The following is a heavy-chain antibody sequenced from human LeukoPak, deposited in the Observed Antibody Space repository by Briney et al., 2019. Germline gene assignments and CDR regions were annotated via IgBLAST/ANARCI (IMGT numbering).Heavy chain of an antibody. V-gene: IGHV1-24*01. D-gene: IGHD6-19*01. CDR3: ATDQRIAVAGTELRY. CDR1: GYTLTELS. J-gene: IGHJ4*02. Sequence: ASVKVSFKVSGYTLTELSMHWVRQAPGKGLEWMGGFDPEDGETIYAQKFQGRVTMTEDTSTDTAYMELSSLRSEDTAVYYCATDQRIAVAGTELRYWGQGTLVTVSS. CDR2: FDPEDGET.